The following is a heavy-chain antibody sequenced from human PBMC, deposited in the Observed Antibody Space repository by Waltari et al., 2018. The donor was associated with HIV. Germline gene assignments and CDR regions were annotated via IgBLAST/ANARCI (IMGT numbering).Heavy chain of an antibody. CDR2: ITSSGGRT. D-gene: IGHD6-19*01. Sequence: VQMLESGGDLVQPEGSLRLSCAVSGLNFATSGLGWVRQAPGKGLEWRSAITSSGGRTDYAESVKGRFIISRDNSKKTVTLQLKNLRLGDTAMYYCATCNIGSGWYLKSPIRIWGQGTLVTVS. CDR1: GLNFATSG. CDR3: ATCNIGSGWYLKSPIRI. V-gene: IGHV3-23*01. J-gene: IGHJ4*02.